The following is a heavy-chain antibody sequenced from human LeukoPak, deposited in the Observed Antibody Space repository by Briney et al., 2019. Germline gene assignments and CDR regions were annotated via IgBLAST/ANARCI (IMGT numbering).Heavy chain of an antibody. CDR2: ISGSGGST. V-gene: IGHV3-23*01. D-gene: IGHD3-10*01. CDR3: ANFRGREWSGEPRAFDI. Sequence: GGSLRLSCAASGFTFSRYAMSWVRQAPGKGLEWVSAISGSGGSTYYADSVKGRFTISRDNSKNTLYLQMNSLRAEDTAVYYCANFRGREWSGEPRAFDIWGQGTMVTVSS. J-gene: IGHJ3*02. CDR1: GFTFSRYA.